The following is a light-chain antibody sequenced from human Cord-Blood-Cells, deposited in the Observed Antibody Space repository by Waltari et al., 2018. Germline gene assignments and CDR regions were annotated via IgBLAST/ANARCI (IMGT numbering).Light chain of an antibody. CDR1: SSDVGGYNY. V-gene: IGLV2-14*01. CDR2: EVS. CDR3: SSYTSSSTLV. J-gene: IGLJ1*01. Sequence: QSALTQPASVSGSPGPSITISCTGTSSDVGGYNYVSWYQQHPGKAPKLMIYEVSNWPSGVSNRFSGSKSGTTASLTISGLQAEDEAYYYCSSYTSSSTLVFGTGTKVTVL.